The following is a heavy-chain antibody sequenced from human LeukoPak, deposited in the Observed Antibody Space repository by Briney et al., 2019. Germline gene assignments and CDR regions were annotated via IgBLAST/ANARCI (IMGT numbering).Heavy chain of an antibody. CDR3: AREAYPSNDYGDYRVYYGMDV. CDR1: GFTFSSYS. J-gene: IGHJ6*02. D-gene: IGHD4-17*01. V-gene: IGHV3-48*04. CDR2: ISSSSSNI. Sequence: GGSLRLSCAASGFTFSSYSMNWVRQTPGKGLEWVSYISSSSSNIYYADSVKGRFTISRDNAKNSLYLQMNSLRAEDTAVYYCAREAYPSNDYGDYRVYYGMDVWGQGTTVTVSS.